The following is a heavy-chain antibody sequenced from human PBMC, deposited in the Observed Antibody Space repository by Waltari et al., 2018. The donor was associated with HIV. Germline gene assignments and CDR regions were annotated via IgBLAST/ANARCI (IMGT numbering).Heavy chain of an antibody. CDR1: GYSISSGYY. Sequence: QVQLQESGPGLVKPSETLSLTCTVSGYSISSGYYWGWIRQPPGKGLEWIGSIYHSGSTYYNPSLKSRVTISVDTSKNQFSLKLSSVTAAETAVYYCARVPPPQDYYYDSSGSQARYFDYWGQGTLVTVSS. V-gene: IGHV4-38-2*02. J-gene: IGHJ4*02. D-gene: IGHD3-22*01. CDR2: IYHSGST. CDR3: ARVPPPQDYYYDSSGSQARYFDY.